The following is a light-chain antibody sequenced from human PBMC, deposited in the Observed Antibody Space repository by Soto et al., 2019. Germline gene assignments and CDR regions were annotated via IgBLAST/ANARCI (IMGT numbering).Light chain of an antibody. CDR3: HQRQSWPRT. CDR1: QAVNTR. CDR2: LAS. V-gene: IGKV3-11*01. J-gene: IGKJ1*01. Sequence: EIVLTQSPATLSLFPGDRATLSCRASQAVNTRLAWYQHRPGQAPSLLIYLASNRAAGVPARFSGSGSGTDFTLTISDVEPEDFAVYYCHQRQSWPRTFGQGTTVDI.